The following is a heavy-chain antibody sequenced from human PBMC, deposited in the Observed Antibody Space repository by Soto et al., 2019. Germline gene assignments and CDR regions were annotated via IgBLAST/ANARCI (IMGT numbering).Heavy chain of an antibody. CDR2: MNPDSGNT. Sequence: QVQLVQSGAEVKKSGASVKVSCKASGSTFTTYDINWVRQATGQGIEWMGWMNPDSGNTGYAQKFQGRVTMTRNTSISTAYMELSSLRSEDTALYYCARYYSSSSSFDCWGQGTLVIVSS. D-gene: IGHD6-6*01. J-gene: IGHJ4*02. CDR3: ARYYSSSSSFDC. CDR1: GSTFTTYD. V-gene: IGHV1-8*01.